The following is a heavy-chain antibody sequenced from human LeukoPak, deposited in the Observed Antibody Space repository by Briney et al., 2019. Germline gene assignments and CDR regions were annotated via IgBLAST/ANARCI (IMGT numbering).Heavy chain of an antibody. Sequence: SGTLSLTCAVSGGSISSSNWWSWVRQPPGKGLEWIGEIYHSGGTNYNPSLKSRVSISVEKSKNQFSLKLSSVTAADTAVYYCARVGAGGFFDYWGQGTLVTVSS. CDR1: GGSISSSNW. CDR3: ARVGAGGFFDY. D-gene: IGHD1-26*01. CDR2: IYHSGGT. J-gene: IGHJ4*02. V-gene: IGHV4-4*02.